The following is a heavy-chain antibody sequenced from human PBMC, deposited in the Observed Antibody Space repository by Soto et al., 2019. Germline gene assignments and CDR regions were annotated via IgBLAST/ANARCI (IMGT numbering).Heavy chain of an antibody. Sequence: AGSLRPSFAASGFTFGNYSMSWVRQAPGKGLEWVSAISGSGGSTYYADSVKGRFTISRDNSKNTLYLQMNSLRAEDTAVYYCAKYGAVAGTNYFDCWGQGT. V-gene: IGHV3-23*01. CDR2: ISGSGGST. CDR1: GFTFGNYS. D-gene: IGHD6-19*01. J-gene: IGHJ4*02. CDR3: AKYGAVAGTNYFDC.